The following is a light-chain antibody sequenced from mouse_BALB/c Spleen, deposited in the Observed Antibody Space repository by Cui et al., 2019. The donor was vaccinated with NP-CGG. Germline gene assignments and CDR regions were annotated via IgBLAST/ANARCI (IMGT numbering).Light chain of an antibody. CDR3: ALWYSNHWV. Sequence: QHVVIHESAPTTSPGETVTLTCRSSTGAVTTSNYANWVQERPDHLFTGLIGGTKNRVPGVPARFSGSLIGDKAALTITGAQTEDEAIYFCALWYSNHWVFGGGTKLTVL. V-gene: IGLV1*01. CDR1: TGAVTTSNY. CDR2: GTK. J-gene: IGLJ1*01.